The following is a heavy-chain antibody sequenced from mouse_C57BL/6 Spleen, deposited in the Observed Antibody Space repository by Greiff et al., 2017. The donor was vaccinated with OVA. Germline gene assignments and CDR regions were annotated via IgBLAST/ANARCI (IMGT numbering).Heavy chain of an antibody. Sequence: DVKLVESEGGLVQPGSSMKLSCTASGFTFSDYYMAWVRQVPEKGLEWVANINYDGSSTYYLDSLKSRFIISRDNAKNILYLQMSSLKSEDTATYYCARDGDYGRTMDYWGQGTSVTVSS. J-gene: IGHJ4*01. V-gene: IGHV5-16*01. CDR1: GFTFSDYY. CDR2: INYDGSST. CDR3: ARDGDYGRTMDY. D-gene: IGHD1-1*01.